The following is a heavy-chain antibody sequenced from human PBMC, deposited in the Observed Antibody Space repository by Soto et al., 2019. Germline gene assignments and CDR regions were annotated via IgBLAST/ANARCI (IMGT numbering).Heavy chain of an antibody. Sequence: SETLSLTCAVYGGSFSGYYWSWIRQPPGKGLEWIGEINHSGSTNYNPSLKSRVTISVDTSKNQFSLKLSSVTAADTAVYYCARGGYDCWSGYVYNYGMVVWGQGTTVTVSS. CDR3: ARGGYDCWSGYVYNYGMVV. V-gene: IGHV4-34*01. CDR1: GGSFSGYY. J-gene: IGHJ6*02. D-gene: IGHD3-3*01. CDR2: INHSGST.